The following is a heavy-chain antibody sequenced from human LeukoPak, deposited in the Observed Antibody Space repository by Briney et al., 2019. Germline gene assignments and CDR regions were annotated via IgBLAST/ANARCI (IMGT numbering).Heavy chain of an antibody. V-gene: IGHV3-23*01. CDR2: ISGSGGST. CDR3: AKEKTSVTTLWNAFDI. D-gene: IGHD4-17*01. CDR1: GFTFSSYA. J-gene: IGHJ3*02. Sequence: GGSLRLSCAASGFTFSSYAMSWVRQAPGKGLEWVSAISGSGGSTYYADSVKGRFTISRDNARNSLYLQMNSLRAEDTALYYCAKEKTSVTTLWNAFDIWGQGTMVTVSS.